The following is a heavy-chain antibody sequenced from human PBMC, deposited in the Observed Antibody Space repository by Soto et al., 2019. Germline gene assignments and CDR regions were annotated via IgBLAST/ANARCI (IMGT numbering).Heavy chain of an antibody. CDR1: GFTFSSYG. CDR3: ARAPYDISTENNDAFDI. CDR2: IWYDGSNK. J-gene: IGHJ3*02. D-gene: IGHD3-9*01. V-gene: IGHV3-33*01. Sequence: QVQLVESGGGVVQPGRSLRLSCAASGFTFSSYGMHWVRQAPGKGLEWVAVIWYDGSNKYYADSVKGRFTISRDNSKNTLYLQMNSLRAEDTAVYYCARAPYDISTENNDAFDIWGQGTMVTVSS.